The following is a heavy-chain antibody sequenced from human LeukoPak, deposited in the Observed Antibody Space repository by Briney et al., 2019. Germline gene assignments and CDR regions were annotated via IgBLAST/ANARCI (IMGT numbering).Heavy chain of an antibody. V-gene: IGHV1-18*01. D-gene: IGHD4-11*01. CDR1: GYTFTSYG. J-gene: IGHJ4*02. Sequence: ASVKVSCKASGYTFTSYGISWVRQAPGQGLEWMGWISAYNGNTNYAQKLQGRVTMTTDTSTSTAYMELRSLRSDGTAVYYCARDISLYSDYLDWGQGTLVTVSS. CDR2: ISAYNGNT. CDR3: ARDISLYSDYLD.